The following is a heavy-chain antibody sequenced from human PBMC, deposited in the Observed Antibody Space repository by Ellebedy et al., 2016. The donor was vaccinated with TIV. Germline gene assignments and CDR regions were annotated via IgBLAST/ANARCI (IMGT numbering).Heavy chain of an antibody. CDR3: ARVRQSLHGYGMDV. Sequence: MPSETLSLTCTVSGGSISSSSYYWGWLRQPPGKGLEWIGSIYYRGSTYYNPSLKSRVTISVDTSKNQFSLKLSSVTAADTAVYYCARVRQSLHGYGMDVWGQGTTVTVSS. J-gene: IGHJ6*02. CDR2: IYYRGST. V-gene: IGHV4-39*01. D-gene: IGHD6-19*01. CDR1: GGSISSSSYY.